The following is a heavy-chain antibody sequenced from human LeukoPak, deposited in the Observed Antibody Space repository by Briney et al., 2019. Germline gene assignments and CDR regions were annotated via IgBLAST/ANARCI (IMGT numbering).Heavy chain of an antibody. Sequence: GGSLRLSCAASGFTFSTYAMSWVRQAPGKGLEWVSSISNSGGTTYYADSVKGRFTISRDNSRNTLVLQMNSLRAEDTAVYYCTTYYYDSSGYYYPYYFDYWGQGTLVAVSS. CDR2: ISNSGGTT. J-gene: IGHJ4*02. CDR1: GFTFSTYA. D-gene: IGHD3-22*01. V-gene: IGHV3-23*01. CDR3: TTYYYDSSGYYYPYYFDY.